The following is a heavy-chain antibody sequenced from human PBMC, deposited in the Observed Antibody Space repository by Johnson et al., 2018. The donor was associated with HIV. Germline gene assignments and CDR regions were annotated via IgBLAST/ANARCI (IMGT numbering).Heavy chain of an antibody. J-gene: IGHJ3*02. CDR2: INWNGGSA. Sequence: VQLVESGGGVVRPGGSLRLSCAASGFTFDDYGMNWVRQAPGKGLEWVSGINWNGGSATYATSVKGRFTISGDHAKNSLYLQMNSLRAEDTAVYYCARDRGLRYFDWLSDHDAFDIWGQGTMVTVSS. CDR1: GFTFDDYG. V-gene: IGHV3-20*04. D-gene: IGHD3-9*01. CDR3: ARDRGLRYFDWLSDHDAFDI.